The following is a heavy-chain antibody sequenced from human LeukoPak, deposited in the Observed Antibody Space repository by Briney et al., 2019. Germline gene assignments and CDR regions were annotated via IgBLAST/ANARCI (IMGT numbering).Heavy chain of an antibody. D-gene: IGHD6-19*01. CDR1: GFIFSNYG. J-gene: IGHJ4*02. Sequence: GRSLRLSCAASGFIFSNYGIHWVRQAPGKGLEWVAVISHDGSAKYYSDSVEGRFTVSRDNSGNTLYLQINSLTGEDTAVYYCARVEIGWSVVYWGQGTLVTVSS. CDR2: ISHDGSAK. CDR3: ARVEIGWSVVY. V-gene: IGHV3-30*03.